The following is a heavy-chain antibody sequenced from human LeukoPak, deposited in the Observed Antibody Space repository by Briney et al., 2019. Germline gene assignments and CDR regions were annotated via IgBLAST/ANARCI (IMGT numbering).Heavy chain of an antibody. V-gene: IGHV4-39*07. CDR1: GGSISSSSYY. CDR3: ARENGEYYYDSSGKGIDY. Sequence: SETLSLTCTVSGGSISSSSYYWGWIRQPPGKGLEWIGSIYYSGSTYYNPSLKSRVTISVDTSKNQFSLKLSSVTAADTAVYYCARENGEYYYDSSGKGIDYWGQGTLVTVSS. CDR2: IYYSGST. J-gene: IGHJ4*02. D-gene: IGHD3-22*01.